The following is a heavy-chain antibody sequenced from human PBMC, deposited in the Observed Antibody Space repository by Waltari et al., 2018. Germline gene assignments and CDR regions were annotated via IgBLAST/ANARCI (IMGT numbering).Heavy chain of an antibody. CDR2: IRYDGSNK. V-gene: IGHV3-30*02. Sequence: QVQLVESGGGVVQPGGSLRLSCAASGFTFSTYVLHWVRQAPGKGLEWVAFIRYDGSNKYYADSVKGRFTISRDNSKNTLYLQMNSLRAEDTAVYYCAAGGTMIVAAFDIWGQGTMVTVSS. CDR1: GFTFSTYV. CDR3: AAGGTMIVAAFDI. J-gene: IGHJ3*02. D-gene: IGHD3-22*01.